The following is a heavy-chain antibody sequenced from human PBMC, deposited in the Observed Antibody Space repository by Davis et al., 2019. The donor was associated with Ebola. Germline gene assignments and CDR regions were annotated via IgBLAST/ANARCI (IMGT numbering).Heavy chain of an antibody. CDR2: IVVGSGNT. Sequence: SVKVSCKASGFTFTSSAMQWVRQARGQRLEWIGWIVVGSGNTNYAQKFQERVTITRDMSTSTAYMELSSLRSEDTAVYYCAAERSMSTMVRGEGWFDPWGQGTLVTVSS. J-gene: IGHJ5*02. CDR1: GFTFTSSA. V-gene: IGHV1-58*02. D-gene: IGHD3-10*01. CDR3: AAERSMSTMVRGEGWFDP.